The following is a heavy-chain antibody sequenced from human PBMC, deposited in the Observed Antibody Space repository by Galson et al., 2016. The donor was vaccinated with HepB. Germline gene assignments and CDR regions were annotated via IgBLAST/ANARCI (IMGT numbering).Heavy chain of an antibody. D-gene: IGHD2-2*01. J-gene: IGHJ6*04. V-gene: IGHV3-13*01. CDR3: TRGKSLWTMPWNYGLDV. Sequence: SLRLSCAASGFTFSIHDMHWVRQATGKGLEWVSAIETSGATYYPDSVKGRFTISRENGKNSLYLQMDSLRAGDTAVYYCTRGKSLWTMPWNYGLDVWGKGTTGTVSS. CDR2: IETSGAT. CDR1: GFTFSIHD.